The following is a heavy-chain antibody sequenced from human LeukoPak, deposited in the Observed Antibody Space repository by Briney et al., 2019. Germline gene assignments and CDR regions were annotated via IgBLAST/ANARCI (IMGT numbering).Heavy chain of an antibody. CDR3: ARQTGQFYYYYYMDV. CDR1: GYSISSGYY. CDR2: IYHSGST. D-gene: IGHD7-27*01. J-gene: IGHJ6*03. V-gene: IGHV4-38-2*02. Sequence: PSETLSLTCTVSGYSISSGYYWGWIRQPPGKGLEWIGSIYHSGSTYYNPSLKSRVTISVDTSKNQFSLKLSSVTAADTTVYYCARQTGQFYYYYYMDVGGKGTTVTISS.